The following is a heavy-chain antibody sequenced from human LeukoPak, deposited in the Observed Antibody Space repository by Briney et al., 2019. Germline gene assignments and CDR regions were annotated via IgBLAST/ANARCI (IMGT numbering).Heavy chain of an antibody. CDR1: GFTFTNYN. CDR2: ISGGSGTI. CDR3: ARLYGDWFDP. V-gene: IGHV3-48*01. Sequence: PGGSLRLSCAAPGFTFTNYNVNWVRQAPGKGLEWISYISGGSGTIYYADSVRGRLTVSRDNAKDSLWLQMDSLRVEDTAVYFCARLYGDWFDPWGPRTLVTVSS. J-gene: IGHJ5*02. D-gene: IGHD4-17*01.